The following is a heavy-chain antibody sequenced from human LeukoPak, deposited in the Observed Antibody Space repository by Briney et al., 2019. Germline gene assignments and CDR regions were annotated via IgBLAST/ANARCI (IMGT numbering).Heavy chain of an antibody. CDR3: AKDMTVTKGYYYYMDV. Sequence: QSGGSLRLSCAVSGSTFSSSGMHWVRQAPGKGLEWVAFIRYDGSNKYYADSVKGRFTVSRDNSKNTLYLQMNSLRAEDTAVYYCAKDMTVTKGYYYYMDVWGKGTTVTVSS. V-gene: IGHV3-30*02. CDR1: GSTFSSSG. J-gene: IGHJ6*03. D-gene: IGHD4-17*01. CDR2: IRYDGSNK.